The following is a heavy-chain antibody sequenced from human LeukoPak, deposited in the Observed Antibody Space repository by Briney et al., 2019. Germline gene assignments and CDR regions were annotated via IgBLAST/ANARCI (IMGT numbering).Heavy chain of an antibody. CDR3: ARDPYDFWSGFDY. CDR2: IKEDGNEK. J-gene: IGHJ4*02. Sequence: GGSLRLXCAASGFTFSSYWMSWVRQAPGKELEWVANIKEDGNEKYYVDSVKGRFTISRDNAKNSLHLQMNSLRAEDTAVYYCARDPYDFWSGFDYWGQGTLVTVSS. V-gene: IGHV3-7*01. CDR1: GFTFSSYW. D-gene: IGHD3-3*01.